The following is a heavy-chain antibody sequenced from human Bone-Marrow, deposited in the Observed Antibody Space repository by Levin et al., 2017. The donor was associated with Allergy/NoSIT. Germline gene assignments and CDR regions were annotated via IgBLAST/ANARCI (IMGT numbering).Heavy chain of an antibody. Sequence: ASVKVSCKASGYTFTTYGLTWVRQAPGQGLEWMGWVSAYSGNTNYALNLQDRVTMTTDTATKTAYMELTSLRSDDTAIYYCARGHFPYYYYGMDVWGQGTTVVVSS. V-gene: IGHV1-18*01. CDR2: VSAYSGNT. J-gene: IGHJ6*02. CDR3: ARGHFPYYYYGMDV. CDR1: GYTFTTYG.